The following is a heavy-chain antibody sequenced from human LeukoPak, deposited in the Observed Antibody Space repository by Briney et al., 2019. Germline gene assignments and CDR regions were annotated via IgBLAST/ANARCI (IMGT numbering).Heavy chain of an antibody. D-gene: IGHD3-10*01. Sequence: TPSETLSPTCTVSGGSVSSYYWSWIRQPPGKGLEWIRYIHTSGSTNYNPSLKSRVTISVDTSKNQFSLKLSSVTAADTAVYYCARLLYGSGSYFDYWGQGTLVTVSS. J-gene: IGHJ4*02. CDR2: IHTSGST. CDR1: GGSVSSYY. V-gene: IGHV4-4*09. CDR3: ARLLYGSGSYFDY.